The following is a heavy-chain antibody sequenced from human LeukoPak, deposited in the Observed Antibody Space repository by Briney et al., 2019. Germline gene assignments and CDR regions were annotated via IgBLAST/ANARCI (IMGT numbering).Heavy chain of an antibody. V-gene: IGHV4-39*07. CDR2: IYYSGST. CDR1: GGSISSSSYY. CDR3: ARVYDSSGYYYVAGLYYFDY. J-gene: IGHJ4*02. D-gene: IGHD3-22*01. Sequence: SETLSLTCTVSGGSISSSSYYWGWIRQPPGKGLEWIGSIYYSGSTYYNPSLKSRVTISVDTSKNQFSLKLSSVTAADTAVYYCARVYDSSGYYYVAGLYYFDYWGQGTLVTVSS.